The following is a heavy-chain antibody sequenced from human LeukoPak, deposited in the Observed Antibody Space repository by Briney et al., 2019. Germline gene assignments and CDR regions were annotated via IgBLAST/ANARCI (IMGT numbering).Heavy chain of an antibody. Sequence: PSETLSLTCAVSGGSVSSGGYSWSWIRQPPGKGLEWIGYIYHSGSTSYNPSLKSRVTISLDRSKNQFSLKLSSVTAADTAVYYCARDQGGNLELHYWGQGTLVTVSS. J-gene: IGHJ4*02. D-gene: IGHD1-7*01. CDR1: GGSVSSGGYS. V-gene: IGHV4-30-2*01. CDR2: IYHSGST. CDR3: ARDQGGNLELHY.